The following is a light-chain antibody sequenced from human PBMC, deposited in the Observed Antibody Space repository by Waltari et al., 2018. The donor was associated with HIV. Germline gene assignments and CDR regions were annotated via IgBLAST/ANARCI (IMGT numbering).Light chain of an antibody. V-gene: IGLV2-14*03. CDR3: SSYTGSSTLRV. CDR2: DGS. CDR1: SSDVGGYNY. J-gene: IGLJ1*01. Sequence: QSALTQPASVSGSPGQSITISCTGTSSDVGGYNYVSWYQQHPGKAPKLMIYDGSNRPSGVSNRFSGSKSGDTASLTISGLQAEDEADYYCSSYTGSSTLRVFGTGTKVTVL.